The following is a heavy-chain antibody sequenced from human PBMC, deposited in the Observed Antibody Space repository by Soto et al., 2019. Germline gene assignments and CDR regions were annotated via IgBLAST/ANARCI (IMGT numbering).Heavy chain of an antibody. V-gene: IGHV3-72*01. CDR3: LIVGGTRT. CDR1: GFPFSDLY. D-gene: IGHD1-26*01. CDR2: IRNKANYYTT. Sequence: EVQVVESGGGLVQPGGSLRLSCAASGFPFSDLYIDWVRQAPGKGLEWVARIRNKANYYTTDYAASVKGRFTISRDDSKNSGYLQMNSLKTEDTAVYYCLIVGGTRTWGHGTLVPVSS. J-gene: IGHJ5*01.